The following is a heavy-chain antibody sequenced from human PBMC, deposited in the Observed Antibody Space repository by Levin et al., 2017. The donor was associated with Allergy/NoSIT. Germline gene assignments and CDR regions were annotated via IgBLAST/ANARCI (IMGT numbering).Heavy chain of an antibody. J-gene: IGHJ4*02. D-gene: IGHD6-13*01. CDR2: ISSGGSAI. V-gene: IGHV3-48*01. CDR1: GFTFSSYT. Sequence: GESLKISCAASGFTFSSYTMNWVRQAPGKGLEWVSYISSGGSAIYYADSVKGRFTISRDNANNSLYLQMNSLRAEDTAVYYCARDRRQQLVPYYFDDWGQGTLVTVSS. CDR3: ARDRRQQLVPYYFDD.